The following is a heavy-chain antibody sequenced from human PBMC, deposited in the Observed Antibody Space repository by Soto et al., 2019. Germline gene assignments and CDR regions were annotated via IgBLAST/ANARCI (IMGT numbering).Heavy chain of an antibody. CDR1: GGYISSGGYS. Sequence: QLQLQESGSGLVKPSQTLYLTCAVSGGYISSGGYSWSWIRQPPGKCLEWVGYIYHSGRTKYNTSLRNRVTIYVDTAKNQFSRKLISVTAANTAVDYCARGYCIGGTCQSYDYWGQGTLFTVSS. D-gene: IGHD2-15*01. V-gene: IGHV4-30-2*01. CDR2: IYHSGRT. CDR3: ARGYCIGGTCQSYDY. J-gene: IGHJ4*02.